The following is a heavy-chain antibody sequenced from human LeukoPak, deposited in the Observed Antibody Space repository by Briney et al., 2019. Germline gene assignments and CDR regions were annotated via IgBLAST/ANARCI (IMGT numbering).Heavy chain of an antibody. CDR2: ISSSGSTI. D-gene: IGHD5-18*01. CDR3: ASGRDDVYLRGDTAMVFDY. V-gene: IGHV3-11*01. J-gene: IGHJ4*02. CDR1: GFTFSDYY. Sequence: PGGSLRLSCAASGFTFSDYYMSWIRQAPGKGLEGVSYISSSGSTIYDADSVKGRFTISRDNAKNSLYLQMNSLRAEDTAVYYCASGRDDVYLRGDTAMVFDYWGQGTLVTVSS.